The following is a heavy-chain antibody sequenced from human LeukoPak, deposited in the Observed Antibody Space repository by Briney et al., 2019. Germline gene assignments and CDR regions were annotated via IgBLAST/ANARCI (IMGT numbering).Heavy chain of an antibody. D-gene: IGHD3-10*01. CDR1: GTSISRHY. J-gene: IGHJ5*01. CDR2: ISTTGST. Sequence: PSETLSLTCTVSGTSISRHYWSWLRHSAGLGLEWLGYISTTGSTTYNPSLEGRVTMSEDTSQNQLSLTLSSVTAADTAVYFCARQDGLWVGDLGGWFDFWGQGIQVTVSS. V-gene: IGHV4-4*09. CDR3: ARQDGLWVGDLGGWFDF.